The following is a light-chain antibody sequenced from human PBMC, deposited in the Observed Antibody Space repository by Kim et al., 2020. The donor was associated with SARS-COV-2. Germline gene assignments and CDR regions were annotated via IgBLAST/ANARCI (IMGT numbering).Light chain of an antibody. CDR2: RTS. CDR1: QSVSSIY. J-gene: IGKJ2*02. Sequence: LSPGEGATHSCRASQSVSSIYLAWYQQKLGQAPRLLIYRTSIRATGIPDRFSGSGSGPDFTLTISRLEPEDFAVYYCQQYSNSLGTFGQGTKLEI. V-gene: IGKV3-20*01. CDR3: QQYSNSLGT.